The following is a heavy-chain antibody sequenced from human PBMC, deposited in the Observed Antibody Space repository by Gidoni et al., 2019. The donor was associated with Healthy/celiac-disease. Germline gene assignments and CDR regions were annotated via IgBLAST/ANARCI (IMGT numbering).Heavy chain of an antibody. D-gene: IGHD5-12*01. Sequence: QVQLVESGGGVVQPGRSLRLSCAASGFTFTSYGMHWVRQAPGKGLEWVAVIWDDGSNKYYADSVKGRFTISRDNSKNTLYLQMNSLRAEDTAVYYCARCSDEYSGYVSLGYWGQGTLVTVSS. J-gene: IGHJ4*02. CDR2: IWDDGSNK. CDR1: GFTFTSYG. CDR3: ARCSDEYSGYVSLGY. V-gene: IGHV3-33*01.